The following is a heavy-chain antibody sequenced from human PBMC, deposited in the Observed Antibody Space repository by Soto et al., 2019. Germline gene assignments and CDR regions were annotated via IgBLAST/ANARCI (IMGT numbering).Heavy chain of an antibody. CDR2: XXAXYXXX. D-gene: IGHD7-27*01. CDR3: ARDTGDGTFDF. J-gene: IGHJ4*02. V-gene: IGHV1-3*01. Sequence: CRKTGYTGTSVGISWRRQAQGQRLXWXGXXXAXYXXXKXXXXFQDRVAISRDTSESTAYMELTSLRSQDTAVYDCARDTGDGTFDFRGQGTLVTGPS. CDR1: GYTGTSVG.